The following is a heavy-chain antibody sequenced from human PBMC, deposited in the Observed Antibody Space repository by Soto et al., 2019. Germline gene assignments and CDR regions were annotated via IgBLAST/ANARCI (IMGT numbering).Heavy chain of an antibody. CDR1: GGTFSSYA. CDR3: ARDGVTTLYYYYGMDV. D-gene: IGHD4-17*01. Sequence: SVKVSCKASGGTFSSYAISWVRQAPGQGLEWMGGIIPIFGTANYAQKFQGRVTITADESTSTAYMELSSLRSEDTAVYYCARDGVTTLYYYYGMDVWGQGTTVTVSS. J-gene: IGHJ6*02. CDR2: IIPIFGTA. V-gene: IGHV1-69*13.